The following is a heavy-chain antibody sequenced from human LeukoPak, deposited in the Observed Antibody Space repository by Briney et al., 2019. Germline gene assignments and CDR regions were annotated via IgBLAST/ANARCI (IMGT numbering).Heavy chain of an antibody. J-gene: IGHJ4*02. D-gene: IGHD2-15*01. CDR3: ARGFRDIVVVVVDFDY. V-gene: IGHV3-72*01. CDR2: TRNKVNSYTT. Sequence: GGSLGLSCAASGFTFSDHYMDWVRQAPGKGLEWVGRTRNKVNSYTTEYAASVKGRFTISRDDSKNSLYLQMNSLRAEDTAVYYCARGFRDIVVVVVDFDYWGQGTLVTVSS. CDR1: GFTFSDHY.